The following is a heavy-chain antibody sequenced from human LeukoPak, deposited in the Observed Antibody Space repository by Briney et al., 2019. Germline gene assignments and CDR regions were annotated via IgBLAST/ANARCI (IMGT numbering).Heavy chain of an antibody. J-gene: IGHJ4*02. Sequence: ASVKVSRKASGGTFSSYAISWVRQAPGQGLEWMGGIIPIFGTANYAQKFQGRVTITADESTSTAYMELSSLRSEDTAVYYCARGDNWGFDYWGQGTLVTVSS. CDR1: GGTFSSYA. D-gene: IGHD7-27*01. CDR3: ARGDNWGFDY. V-gene: IGHV1-69*01. CDR2: IIPIFGTA.